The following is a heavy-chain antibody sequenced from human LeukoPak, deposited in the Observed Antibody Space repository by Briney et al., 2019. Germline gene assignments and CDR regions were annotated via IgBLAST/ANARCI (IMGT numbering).Heavy chain of an antibody. D-gene: IGHD1-26*01. CDR3: AKDSGNYFDY. J-gene: IGHJ4*02. CDR1: GFTFSSYG. V-gene: IGHV3-30*02. Sequence: PGGSLRLSCAASGFTFSSYGMHWVGQAPGKGLEGVAVIWYGGSNKYYADSVKGRFTISRDNSKNTLYLQMNSLRAEDTAVYYCAKDSGNYFDYWGQGTLVTVSS. CDR2: IWYGGSNK.